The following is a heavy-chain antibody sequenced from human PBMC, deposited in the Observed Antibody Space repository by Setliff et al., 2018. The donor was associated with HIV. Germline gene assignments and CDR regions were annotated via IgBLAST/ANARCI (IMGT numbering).Heavy chain of an antibody. Sequence: SETLSLTCTVSRGSISRYYWSWIRQPPGKGLEWIGYIYYTGTTKYNPSLKSRVTMSVDTSKNQLSLKLSSLTAADTAVYYCARAMSSSWYIDGFDIWGQGTVVTVSS. D-gene: IGHD6-13*01. V-gene: IGHV4-59*01. CDR3: ARAMSSSWYIDGFDI. CDR1: RGSISRYY. CDR2: IYYTGTT. J-gene: IGHJ3*02.